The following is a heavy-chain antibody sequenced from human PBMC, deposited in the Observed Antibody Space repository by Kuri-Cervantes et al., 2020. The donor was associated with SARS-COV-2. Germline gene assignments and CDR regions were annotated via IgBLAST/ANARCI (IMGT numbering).Heavy chain of an antibody. CDR2: IRSKAYGGTT. CDR3: TTLIDY. CDR1: GGSISSHY. Sequence: LSLTCTVSGGSISSHYWSWVRQAPGKGLEWVGFIRSKAYGGTTEYAASVKGRFTISRDDSKSIAYLQMNSLKTEDTAVYYCTTLIDYWGQGALVTVSS. V-gene: IGHV3-49*04. J-gene: IGHJ4*02.